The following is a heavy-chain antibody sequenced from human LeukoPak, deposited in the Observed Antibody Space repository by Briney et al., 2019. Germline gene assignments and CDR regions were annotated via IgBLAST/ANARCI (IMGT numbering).Heavy chain of an antibody. J-gene: IGHJ6*03. CDR2: ISAYNGNT. CDR1: GYTFTSYG. Sequence: ASVKVSCKASGYTFTSYGISWVRQAPGQGLEWMGWISAYNGNTNYAQKLQGRVTMTTDTSTSTAYMELRSLRSDDTAVYYCARDGLLDYYDSSGYPTMDVWGKGTTVTVSS. V-gene: IGHV1-18*01. D-gene: IGHD3-22*01. CDR3: ARDGLLDYYDSSGYPTMDV.